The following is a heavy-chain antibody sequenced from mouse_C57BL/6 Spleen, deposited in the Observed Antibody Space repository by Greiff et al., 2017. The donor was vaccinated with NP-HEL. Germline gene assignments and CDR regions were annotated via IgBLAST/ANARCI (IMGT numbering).Heavy chain of an antibody. CDR3: TPGLRRGFAY. J-gene: IGHJ3*01. Sequence: EVQLQQSGAELVRPGASVKLSCTASGFNIKDDYMHWVKQRPEQGLEWIGWIDPENGDTEYASKFQGKATITADTSSNTAYLQLSSLTSEDTAVYYCTPGLRRGFAYWGQGTLVTVSA. CDR2: IDPENGDT. CDR1: GFNIKDDY. V-gene: IGHV14-4*01. D-gene: IGHD2-2*01.